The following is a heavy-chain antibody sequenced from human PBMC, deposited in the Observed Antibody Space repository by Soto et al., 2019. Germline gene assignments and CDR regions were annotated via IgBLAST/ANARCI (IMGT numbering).Heavy chain of an antibody. CDR1: GDSVTSHY. J-gene: IGHJ6*03. CDR3: ARGEGSRYYMDV. Sequence: PSETLSLTCSFSGDSVTSHYWGWIRQPPGKGLEWIGSIYYSGSTYYNPSLKSRVTISVDTSKNQFSLKLSSVTAADTAVYYCARGEGSRYYMDVWGKGTTVTVSS. CDR2: IYYSGST. D-gene: IGHD1-26*01. V-gene: IGHV4-39*01.